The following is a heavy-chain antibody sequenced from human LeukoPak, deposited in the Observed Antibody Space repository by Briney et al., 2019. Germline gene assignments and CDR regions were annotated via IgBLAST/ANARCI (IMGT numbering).Heavy chain of an antibody. D-gene: IGHD2-15*01. CDR2: ISGDNPGT. CDR3: AKASVGHCSGAFCYHFDS. J-gene: IGHJ4*02. CDR1: GFTFSTYA. Sequence: GGSLRLSCEASGFTFSTYAMSWVRQTPGKGLEWVAAISGDNPGTYHASSVRGRFTISRDNSKNTVHLQMNALRAEDAAIYYCAKASVGHCSGAFCYHFDSWGQGTLVTVPS. V-gene: IGHV3-23*01.